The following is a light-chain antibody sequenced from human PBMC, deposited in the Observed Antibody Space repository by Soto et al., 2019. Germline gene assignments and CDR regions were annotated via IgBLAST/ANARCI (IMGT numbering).Light chain of an antibody. CDR1: SSDVGGYNH. V-gene: IGLV2-14*01. J-gene: IGLJ1*01. CDR3: CSYTTSATYV. Sequence: QSSLTQPASVSGSPGQSITISCTGTSSDVGGYNHVSWYQQHPGKAPKLIIYEVRNRPSGVSNRFSGSKSGNTASLTISGLQADDETDYYCCSYTTSATYVFGTGTKLTVL. CDR2: EVR.